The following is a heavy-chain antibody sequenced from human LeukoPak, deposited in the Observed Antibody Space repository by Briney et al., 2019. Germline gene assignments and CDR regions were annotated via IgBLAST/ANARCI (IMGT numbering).Heavy chain of an antibody. Sequence: GGSLRLSCAAPGFTFSSYGMHWVRQAPGKGLEWVAFIRYDGSNKYYADSVKGRFTISRDNSKNTLYLQMNSLRAEDTAVYYCASPHSIAAAGTWYFDYWGQGTLVTVSS. J-gene: IGHJ4*02. CDR3: ASPHSIAAAGTWYFDY. V-gene: IGHV3-30*02. CDR2: IRYDGSNK. D-gene: IGHD6-13*01. CDR1: GFTFSSYG.